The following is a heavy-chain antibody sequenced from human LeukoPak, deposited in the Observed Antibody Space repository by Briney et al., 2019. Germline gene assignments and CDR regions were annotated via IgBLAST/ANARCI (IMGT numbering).Heavy chain of an antibody. D-gene: IGHD2-2*01. J-gene: IGHJ2*01. CDR1: GGSISSYY. Sequence: SETLSLTCTVSGGSISSYYWSWIRQPAGEGLEWIGRVYSSGTTNYNPSLQSRVTMSVDSSKNEFSLKLNSVTAADTAVYYCARGRYCTTTSCTYWYFDFWGRGTLVTVSS. CDR2: VYSSGTT. V-gene: IGHV4-4*07. CDR3: ARGRYCTTTSCTYWYFDF.